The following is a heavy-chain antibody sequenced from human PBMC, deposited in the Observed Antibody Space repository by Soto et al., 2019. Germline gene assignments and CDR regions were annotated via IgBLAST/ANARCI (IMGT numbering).Heavy chain of an antibody. J-gene: IGHJ4*02. V-gene: IGHV3-30-3*01. CDR3: ARERITMIVVVIRSYYFDY. Sequence: GGSLRLSCAASGLTFSSYAMHWVRQAPGKGLEWVAVISYDGSNKYYADSVKGRFTISRDNSKNTLYLQMNSLRAEDTAVYYCARERITMIVVVIRSYYFDYWGQGTLVTVSS. D-gene: IGHD3-22*01. CDR1: GLTFSSYA. CDR2: ISYDGSNK.